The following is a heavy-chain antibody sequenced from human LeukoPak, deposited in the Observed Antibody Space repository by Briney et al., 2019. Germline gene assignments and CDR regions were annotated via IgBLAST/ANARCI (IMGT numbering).Heavy chain of an antibody. V-gene: IGHV3-30*18. CDR2: ISHDGSNK. Sequence: GGSLRLSCAASGFTFSSYGMHWVRQAPGKGLEWVTLISHDGSNKYYADSVKGRFTISRDNSKNTLYLQMNSLRAEDTAVYYCAKPLYGSGSFYHLDVWGQGTTVTVSS. CDR3: AKPLYGSGSFYHLDV. D-gene: IGHD3-10*01. J-gene: IGHJ6*02. CDR1: GFTFSSYG.